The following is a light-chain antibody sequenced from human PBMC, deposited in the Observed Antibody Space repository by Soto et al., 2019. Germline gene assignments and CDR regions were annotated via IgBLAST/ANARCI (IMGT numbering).Light chain of an antibody. CDR3: RSHTRTXTLV. V-gene: IGLV2-14*01. J-gene: IGLJ2*01. Sequence: QSFLTQPASVSGSPGQSITISCTGTNSDVGGYNYFSWYQQHPGKAPKLLIYEVSYRPSGVSNRFSGSKSGNTASLTISGLQAEDEANYLCRSHTRTXTLVVGGGTKVXVX. CDR1: NSDVGGYNY. CDR2: EVS.